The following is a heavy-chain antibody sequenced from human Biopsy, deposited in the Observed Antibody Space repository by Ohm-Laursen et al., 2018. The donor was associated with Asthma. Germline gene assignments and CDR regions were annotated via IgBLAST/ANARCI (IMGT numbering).Heavy chain of an antibody. J-gene: IGHJ4*02. D-gene: IGHD2-2*01. Sequence: SSVKVSCKSLGGTFNTYVIGWVRQAPGQGLEWMGGINSVFGTTTYPQKFQDRATITADDSTSTVCMELSSLRSEDTAVYYCARKAGSCISRTCYSLDFWGQGTLVTVSS. V-gene: IGHV1-69*01. CDR2: INSVFGTT. CDR1: GGTFNTYV. CDR3: ARKAGSCISRTCYSLDF.